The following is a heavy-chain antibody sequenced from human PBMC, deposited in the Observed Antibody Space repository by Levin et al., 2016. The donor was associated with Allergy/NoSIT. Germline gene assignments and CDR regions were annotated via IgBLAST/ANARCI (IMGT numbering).Heavy chain of an antibody. J-gene: IGHJ3*02. CDR3: ARGSRWAFDI. Sequence: VRQMPGKGLEWVANIKQDGSEKYYVDSVKGRFTISRDEAKNSLYLKMNSLRAEDTAVYYCARGSRWAFDIWGQGTMVTVSS. D-gene: IGHD6-13*01. V-gene: IGHV3-7*04. CDR2: IKQDGSEK.